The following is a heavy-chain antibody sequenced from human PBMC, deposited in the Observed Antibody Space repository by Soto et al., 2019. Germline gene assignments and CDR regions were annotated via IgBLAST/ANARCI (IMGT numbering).Heavy chain of an antibody. V-gene: IGHV4-61*08. J-gene: IGHJ4*02. CDR2: TYYNGDT. Sequence: SETLSLTCTVSDDSFRGAEYYWSWIRQPLGKGPEWIGYTYYNGDTKYNPALRSRVTMSEDTSKNQFSLRLSSVTAADTAVYFCARGPAYIDGWRTFDLWGRGIPVTV. CDR1: DDSFRGAEYY. D-gene: IGHD6-19*01. CDR3: ARGPAYIDGWRTFDL.